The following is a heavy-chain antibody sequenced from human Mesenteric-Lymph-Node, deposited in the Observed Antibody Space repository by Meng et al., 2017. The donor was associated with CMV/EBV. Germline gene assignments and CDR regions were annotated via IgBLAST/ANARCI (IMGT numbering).Heavy chain of an antibody. CDR3: ARTMVVTASYNYGMDV. CDR2: IYYSGST. V-gene: IGHV4-59*02. J-gene: IGHJ6*02. CDR1: SGSVNSYY. Sequence: SETLSLTCSVSSGSVNSYYWSWIRQPPGKGLEWIGYIYYSGSTNYSPSLKSRVTISVDTSKNQFSLQLTSVTAADTALYYCARTMVVTASYNYGMDVWGQGTTVTVSS. D-gene: IGHD2-21*02.